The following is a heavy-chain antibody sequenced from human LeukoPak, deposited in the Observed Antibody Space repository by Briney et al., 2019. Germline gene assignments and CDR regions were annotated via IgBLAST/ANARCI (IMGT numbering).Heavy chain of an antibody. D-gene: IGHD4-17*01. J-gene: IGHJ4*02. CDR2: FYHSGST. CDR3: ARGYGDFRVEGRYFHS. V-gene: IGHV4-34*01. Sequence: SETLSLTCAVYGGSFSGYYWSWIRQPPGEGLEWIGEFYHSGSTNYNPSLRSRVTISIDTTKKHFILKLKSVTAADTAVYYCARGYGDFRVEGRYFHSWGQGTLVTVSS. CDR1: GGSFSGYY.